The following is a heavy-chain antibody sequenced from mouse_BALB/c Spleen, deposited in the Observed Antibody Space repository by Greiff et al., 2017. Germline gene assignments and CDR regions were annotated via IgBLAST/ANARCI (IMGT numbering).Heavy chain of an antibody. CDR3: TKRDWDEGFAY. V-gene: IGHV1-5*01. J-gene: IGHJ3*01. CDR1: GYSFTSYW. CDR2: IYPGNSDT. Sequence: EVQLQQSGTVLARPGASVKMSCKASGYSFTSYWMHWVKQRPGQGLEWIGAIYPGNSDTSYNQKFKGKAKLTAVTSASTAYMELSSLTNEDSAVYYCTKRDWDEGFAYWGQGTLVTVSA. D-gene: IGHD4-1*01.